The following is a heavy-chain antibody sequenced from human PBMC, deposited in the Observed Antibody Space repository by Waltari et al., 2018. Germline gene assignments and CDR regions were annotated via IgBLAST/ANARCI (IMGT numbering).Heavy chain of an antibody. CDR3: ATKRESSASGFDY. CDR2: IYYSGST. CDR1: GAPISSSGYY. V-gene: IGHV4-39*01. Sequence: QLQLQESGPGLVKPSETLSFTCTVSGAPISSSGYYWGWSRQPPGKGLEWIGSIYYSGSTYYNPSLKSRVTISVDTSKNQFSLKLSSVTAADTAVYYCATKRESSASGFDYWGQGTLVTVSS. D-gene: IGHD6-19*01. J-gene: IGHJ4*02.